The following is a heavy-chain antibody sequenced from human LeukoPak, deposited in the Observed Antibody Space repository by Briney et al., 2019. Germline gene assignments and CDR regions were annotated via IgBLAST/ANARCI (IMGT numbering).Heavy chain of an antibody. V-gene: IGHV1-18*01. CDR1: GYTFTSYG. D-gene: IGHD5-12*01. Sequence: GASVKVSCKASGYTFTSYGISWVRQAPGQGLEWMGWISAYNGNTNYAQKLQGRVTMTTDTSTSTAYMELRSLRSDDTAVYYCARDLFNIVAPFGGEYFDYWGQGTLVTVSS. J-gene: IGHJ4*02. CDR3: ARDLFNIVAPFGGEYFDY. CDR2: ISAYNGNT.